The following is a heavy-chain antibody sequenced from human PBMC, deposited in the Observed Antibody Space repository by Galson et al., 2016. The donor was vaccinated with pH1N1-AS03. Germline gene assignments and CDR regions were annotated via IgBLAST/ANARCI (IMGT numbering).Heavy chain of an antibody. CDR1: GFTFSNHA. J-gene: IGHJ4*02. V-gene: IGHV3-23*01. Sequence: SLRLSCAASGFTFSNHAMAWVRQAPGKGLEWVSSISGSGGNTYYADSVKGRFTISRDNSKKTLYLQMNSLRAEDTGVYYCAKSPDFWSVYYPFDSWGQGTLATVSS. D-gene: IGHD3-3*01. CDR2: ISGSGGNT. CDR3: AKSPDFWSVYYPFDS.